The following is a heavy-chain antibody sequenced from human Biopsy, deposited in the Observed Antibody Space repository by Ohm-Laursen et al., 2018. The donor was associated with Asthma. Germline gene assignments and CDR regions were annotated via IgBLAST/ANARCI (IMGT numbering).Heavy chain of an antibody. D-gene: IGHD3-9*01. J-gene: IGHJ3*02. CDR1: GYTFINYA. Sequence: SSVKVSCKASGYTFINYAIHWVRQAPGHSLEWMGWINAANGNTKYSQKFQGRLTISRDTSASTAYMDLSSLRSEDTAVYYCARTYFDFLTGQVHDAFAMWGQGTMVTVSS. V-gene: IGHV1-3*01. CDR2: INAANGNT. CDR3: ARTYFDFLTGQVHDAFAM.